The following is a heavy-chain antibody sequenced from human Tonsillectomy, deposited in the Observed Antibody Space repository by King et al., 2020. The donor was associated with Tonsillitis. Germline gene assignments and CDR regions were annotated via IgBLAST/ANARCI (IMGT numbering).Heavy chain of an antibody. J-gene: IGHJ4*02. D-gene: IGHD5-12*01. CDR2: THPNGGGT. CDR1: GYTFTGHY. V-gene: IGHV1-2*02. Sequence: VQLVESGAEVKKPGASVKVSCKASGYTFTGHYMHWVRQAPGQGLEWMWWTHPNGGGTKFAQKFQGRVTMTRDTSISTAHMELSRLRSDDTAVYYCARGDRYSGYDSLDYWGQGTLVTVSS. CDR3: ARGDRYSGYDSLDY.